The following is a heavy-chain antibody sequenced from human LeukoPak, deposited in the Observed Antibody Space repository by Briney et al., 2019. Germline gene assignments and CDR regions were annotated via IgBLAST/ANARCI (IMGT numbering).Heavy chain of an antibody. Sequence: GGSLRLSCAVSGFTFSSYTMHWVRQAPGKGLEWVAVISYDGSNMYYADSVKGRFTISRDNSKNTLYLQMNSLRAEDTAVYYCAKDEAVAGANWFDPWGQGTLVTVSS. CDR1: GFTFSSYT. V-gene: IGHV3-30-3*01. D-gene: IGHD6-19*01. CDR2: ISYDGSNM. J-gene: IGHJ5*02. CDR3: AKDEAVAGANWFDP.